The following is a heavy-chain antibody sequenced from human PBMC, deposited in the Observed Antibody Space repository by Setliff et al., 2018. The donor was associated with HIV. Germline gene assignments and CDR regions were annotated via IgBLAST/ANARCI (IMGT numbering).Heavy chain of an antibody. CDR3: ARAEGDAYNSLPYFDS. Sequence: PSETLSLTGTVSGGSMSRFYWTWIRQPPGKGLEWIGFVYSTGSINYSPSFRGRLTISLDTSENQFSLHLTSVTAADTAVYYCARAEGDAYNSLPYFDSWGPGALVTVSS. CDR2: VYSTGSI. CDR1: GGSMSRFY. J-gene: IGHJ4*02. D-gene: IGHD1-1*01. V-gene: IGHV4-59*01.